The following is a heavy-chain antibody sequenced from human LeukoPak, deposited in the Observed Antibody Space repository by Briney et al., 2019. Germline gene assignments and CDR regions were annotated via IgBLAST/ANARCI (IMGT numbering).Heavy chain of an antibody. CDR3: ARARTIAVAGTEYFQH. CDR2: INPSGGST. D-gene: IGHD6-19*01. Sequence: ASVKVSCKASGYTSTSYYMHWVRQAPGQGLEWMGIINPSGGSTSYAQKFQGRVTMTRDTSTSTVYMELSSLRSEDTAVYYCARARTIAVAGTEYFQHWGQGTLVTVSS. V-gene: IGHV1-46*01. J-gene: IGHJ1*01. CDR1: GYTSTSYY.